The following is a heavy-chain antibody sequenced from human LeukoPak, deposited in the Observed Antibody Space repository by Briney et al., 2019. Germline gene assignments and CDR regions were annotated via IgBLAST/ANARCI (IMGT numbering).Heavy chain of an antibody. CDR1: GFTFSNYA. V-gene: IGHV3-23*01. CDR3: AKRSCSGGSCNFDY. Sequence: VGSLRLSCAASGFTFSNYAMSWVRQAPGKGLEWVSAISDSGGATNCADSVKGRFTISRDNSKNTLYLQMNSLRAEDTAVYYCAKRSCSGGSCNFDYWGQGTLVTVSS. D-gene: IGHD2-15*01. J-gene: IGHJ4*02. CDR2: ISDSGGAT.